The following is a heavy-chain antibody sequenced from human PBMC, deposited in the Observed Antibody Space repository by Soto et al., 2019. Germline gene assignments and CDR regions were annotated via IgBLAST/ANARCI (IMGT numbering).Heavy chain of an antibody. J-gene: IGHJ4*02. CDR1: GASISRYY. CDR3: ARGVTLVRGVIHTPYFDY. CDR2: ISDSGSS. D-gene: IGHD3-10*01. Sequence: SETLSLTCTVSGASISRYYWSWIRQPPGKGLEWIGYISDSGSSDYNPSLKSRVTISADTSKNQVSLKLSSVTAADTAVYYCARGVTLVRGVIHTPYFDYWGQGALVTVSS. V-gene: IGHV4-59*08.